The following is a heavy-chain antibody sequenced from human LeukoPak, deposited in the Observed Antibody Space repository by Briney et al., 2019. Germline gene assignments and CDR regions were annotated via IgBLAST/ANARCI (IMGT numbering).Heavy chain of an antibody. D-gene: IGHD2-8*02. Sequence: GSLRLSRAASGFTFSSYSMNWVRQAPGKGLEWVSSIFPSGGEIHYADSVRGRFTISRDNSKSTLSLQMNSLRAEDTAIYYCATYRQVLLPFESWGQGTLVTVSS. CDR3: ATYRQVLLPFES. J-gene: IGHJ4*02. V-gene: IGHV3-21*04. CDR1: GFTFSSYS. CDR2: IFPSGGEI.